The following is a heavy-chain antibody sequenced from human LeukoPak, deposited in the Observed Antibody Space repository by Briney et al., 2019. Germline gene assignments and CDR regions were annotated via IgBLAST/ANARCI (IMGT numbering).Heavy chain of an antibody. Sequence: GGSLRLSCAASGFTFSSYAMSWVRQAPGKGLEWVSAISGSGVGTYYADSVKGRFTISGDNSKNTLYLQMNSLRAEDTAVYYCAKSITTDGKGWFDPWGQGTLVTVSS. CDR1: GFTFSSYA. V-gene: IGHV3-23*01. CDR3: AKSITTDGKGWFDP. J-gene: IGHJ5*02. CDR2: ISGSGVGT. D-gene: IGHD6-13*01.